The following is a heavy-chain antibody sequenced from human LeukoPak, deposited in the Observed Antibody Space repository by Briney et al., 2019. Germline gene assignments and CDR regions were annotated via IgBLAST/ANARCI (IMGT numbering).Heavy chain of an antibody. CDR3: AKDPGRRNLFDP. CDR1: GFTFSSYA. J-gene: IGHJ5*02. Sequence: GGSLRLSCASSGFTFSSYARSWVGQARGKVLEWVSAISGSGGSTYYADSVKGRFTISRDNSKNTLYLQMNSLRAEDTAVYYCAKDPGRRNLFDPWGQGTLVTVSS. CDR2: ISGSGGST. V-gene: IGHV3-23*01.